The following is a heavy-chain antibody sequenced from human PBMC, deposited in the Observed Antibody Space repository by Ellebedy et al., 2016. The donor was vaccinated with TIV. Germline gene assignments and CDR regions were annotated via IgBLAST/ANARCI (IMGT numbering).Heavy chain of an antibody. V-gene: IGHV3-66*01. J-gene: IGHJ6*03. CDR2: IYSGGST. CDR3: ARDTSGQAYCSSTSCRPYYYYYMDV. D-gene: IGHD2-2*01. CDR1: GFTVSSNY. Sequence: GGSLRLSXAASGFTVSSNYMSWVRQAPGKGLEWVSFIYSGGSTYYADSVKGRFTISRDNSKNTLYLQMNSLRAEDTAVYYCARDTSGQAYCSSTSCRPYYYYYMDVWGKGTTVTVSS.